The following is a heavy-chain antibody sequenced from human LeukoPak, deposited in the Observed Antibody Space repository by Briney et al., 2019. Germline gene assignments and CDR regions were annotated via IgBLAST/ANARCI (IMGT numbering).Heavy chain of an antibody. CDR2: IYSGGST. CDR1: GFTVSSNY. Sequence: GGSLRLSCAASGFTVSSNYMSWVRQAPGKGLEWVSVIYSGGSTYYADSVKGRFTISRDNSKNTLYLQMNSLRAEDTAVYYCARIAYSSSWSYYYCYMDVWGKGTTVTISS. J-gene: IGHJ6*03. V-gene: IGHV3-66*01. D-gene: IGHD6-13*01. CDR3: ARIAYSSSWSYYYCYMDV.